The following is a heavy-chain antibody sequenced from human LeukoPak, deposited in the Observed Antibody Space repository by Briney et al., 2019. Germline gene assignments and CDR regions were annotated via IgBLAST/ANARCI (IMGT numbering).Heavy chain of an antibody. CDR2: ISSSSTI. CDR3: ARDRVVPTRGVLDY. J-gene: IGHJ4*02. Sequence: GGSLRLSCAASGFTFSSYSMNWVRQAPGKGLEWVSYISSSSTIYYADSVKGRFTISRDNAKNSLYLQMNSLRAEDTAVYYCARDRVVPTRGVLDYWGQGTLVTVSS. D-gene: IGHD2-15*01. V-gene: IGHV3-48*04. CDR1: GFTFSSYS.